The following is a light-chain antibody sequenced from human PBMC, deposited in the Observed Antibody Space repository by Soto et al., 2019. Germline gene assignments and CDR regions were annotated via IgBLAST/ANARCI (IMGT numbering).Light chain of an antibody. CDR2: KAS. CDR1: QTISSW. CDR3: KHSNSYSEA. V-gene: IGKV1-5*03. J-gene: IGKJ1*01. Sequence: DIQMTQSPSSLSASVGDRVTITCRASQTISSWLAWYQQKPGKAPKLLIYKASTLKSGVPSRFSGSGSGTELNLIMRSMQTDDFANYYCKHSNSYSEAFGRVTKVDIK.